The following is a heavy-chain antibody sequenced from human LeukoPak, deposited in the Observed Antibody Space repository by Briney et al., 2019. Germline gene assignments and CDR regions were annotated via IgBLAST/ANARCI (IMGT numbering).Heavy chain of an antibody. J-gene: IGHJ4*02. Sequence: GGSLRLSCAASGFTFSSDAMHWVRQAPGKGLEWVAVISYDGSNNYYADSVKGRFTISRDYSQNTLFLQMNSLRADDTAVYYCARDLHGSYSIDYWGQGTLVTVSS. D-gene: IGHD1-26*01. CDR1: GFTFSSDA. CDR3: ARDLHGSYSIDY. CDR2: ISYDGSNN. V-gene: IGHV3-30-3*01.